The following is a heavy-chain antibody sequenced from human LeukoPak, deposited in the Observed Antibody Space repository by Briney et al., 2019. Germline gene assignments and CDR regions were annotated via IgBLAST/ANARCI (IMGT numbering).Heavy chain of an antibody. CDR1: GGSIISSNYY. Sequence: SETLSLTCTVSGGSIISSNYYWGWIRQPPGKGLEWIGSIYYSGSSYYNPSLKSRVTISVDTSKNQFSLKLSSVTAADTAVYFCARDVTLSMIRIDDWGQGTLVTVSS. V-gene: IGHV4-39*07. J-gene: IGHJ4*02. CDR2: IYYSGSS. D-gene: IGHD3-10*01. CDR3: ARDVTLSMIRIDD.